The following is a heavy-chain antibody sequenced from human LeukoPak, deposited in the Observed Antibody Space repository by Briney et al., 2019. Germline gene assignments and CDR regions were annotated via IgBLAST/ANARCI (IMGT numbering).Heavy chain of an antibody. CDR1: GGSFSGYY. D-gene: IGHD4-23*01. CDR2: INHSGST. CDR3: ARVQYGGNSMDAFDI. Sequence: SETLSLTCAVYGGSFSGYYWSWIRQPPGKGLEWIGEINHSGSTNYNPSLKSRVTISVDTSKNQFSLKLSSVPAEDTAVYYCARVQYGGNSMDAFDIWGQGTMVTVSS. V-gene: IGHV4-34*01. J-gene: IGHJ3*02.